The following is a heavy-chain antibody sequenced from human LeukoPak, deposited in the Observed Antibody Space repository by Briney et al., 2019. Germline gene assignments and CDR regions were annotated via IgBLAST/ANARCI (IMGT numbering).Heavy chain of an antibody. CDR1: GGSISSSSYY. CDR3: ACSGEYDGPSNI. D-gene: IGHD6-19*01. V-gene: IGHV4-39*07. Sequence: SETLSLTCTVSGGSISSSSYYWGWIRQPPGKGLEWIGSIYYSGSTYYNPSLKSRVTISVDTSKNQFSLKLNSVTAADTAVYYCACSGEYDGPSNIWGQGTMVTVSS. J-gene: IGHJ3*02. CDR2: IYYSGST.